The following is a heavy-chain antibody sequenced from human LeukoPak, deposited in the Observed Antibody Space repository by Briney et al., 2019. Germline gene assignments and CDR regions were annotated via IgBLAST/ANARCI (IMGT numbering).Heavy chain of an antibody. J-gene: IGHJ4*02. V-gene: IGHV1-46*01. CDR3: ATGGLNELFDY. Sequence: ASVKVSCKASGYTFTGYYMHWVRQAPGQGLEWMGIINPSGGSTSYAQKFQGRVTMTRDMSTSTVYMELSSLRSEDTAVYYCATGGLNELFDYWGQGTLVTVSS. CDR2: INPSGGST. CDR1: GYTFTGYY. D-gene: IGHD3-16*01.